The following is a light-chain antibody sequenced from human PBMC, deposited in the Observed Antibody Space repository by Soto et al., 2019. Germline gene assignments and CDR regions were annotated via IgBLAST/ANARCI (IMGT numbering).Light chain of an antibody. CDR2: LGS. CDR3: MQVLQTPYT. J-gene: IGKJ5*01. CDR1: QSLLHSNGYNY. V-gene: IGKV2-28*01. Sequence: DIVMTQSPLSLPVTPGEPASISCRSSQSLLHSNGYNYLDWYLQKPGQSPQLLIYLGSNRSSGVPDRFSASGSGTDFTLKISRVEAEDVGVYYCMQVLQTPYTFGQGTRLEI.